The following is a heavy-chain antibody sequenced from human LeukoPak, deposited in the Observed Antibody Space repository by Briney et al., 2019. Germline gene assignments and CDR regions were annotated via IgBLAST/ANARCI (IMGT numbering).Heavy chain of an antibody. CDR2: ISAYNGNT. Sequence: GASVKVSCKASGYTFTSYGISWVRQAPGQGLEWMGWISAYNGNTNYAQKLQGRVTMTTDTSTSTAYMELRSLRSDDTAVYYCAREKSVAAAGIVLGYYYMDVWGKGTTVTISS. D-gene: IGHD6-13*01. CDR1: GYTFTSYG. J-gene: IGHJ6*03. CDR3: AREKSVAAAGIVLGYYYMDV. V-gene: IGHV1-18*01.